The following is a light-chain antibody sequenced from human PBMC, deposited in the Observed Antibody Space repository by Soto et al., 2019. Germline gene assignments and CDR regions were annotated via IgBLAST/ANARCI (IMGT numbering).Light chain of an antibody. CDR2: EGS. V-gene: IGLV2-23*01. CDR1: SSDVGGYNL. CDR3: SSYAGSSTHVV. J-gene: IGLJ2*01. Sequence: QSALTQPASVSGSPGQSITISCTGISSDVGGYNLVSWYQQHPGKAPKVMIYEGSKRPSGVSNRFSGSRPGNTASLTISGRQAEDEAHYYCSSYAGSSTHVVFGGGTKLTVL.